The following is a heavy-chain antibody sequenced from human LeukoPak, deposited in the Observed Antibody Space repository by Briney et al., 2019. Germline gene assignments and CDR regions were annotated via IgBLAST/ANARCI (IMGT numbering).Heavy chain of an antibody. CDR2: IYYSGST. CDR3: ARVLGGVFDY. Sequence: PSETLSLTCTVSGGSISSYYWSWIRQPPGKGLEWIGNIYYSGSTNYNPSLKSRVTISVDTSKNQFSLKLSSVTAADTAVYYCARVLGGVFDYWGQGTLVTVSS. V-gene: IGHV4-59*01. CDR1: GGSISSYY. J-gene: IGHJ4*02. D-gene: IGHD3-16*01.